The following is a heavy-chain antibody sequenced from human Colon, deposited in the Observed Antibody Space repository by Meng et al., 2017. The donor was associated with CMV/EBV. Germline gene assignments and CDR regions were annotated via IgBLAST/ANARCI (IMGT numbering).Heavy chain of an antibody. CDR3: ARGAGGFDY. CDR1: GFTFDDYA. J-gene: IGHJ4*02. V-gene: IGHV3-9*01. D-gene: IGHD3-10*01. Sequence: SLKISCAASGFTFDDYAIHWVRQAPGKGLEWVSSITWNSGTIGYADSVRGRFTISRDNAKNTLYLQMDSLRVEDTAVYYCARGAGGFDYWGQGTRVTVSS. CDR2: ITWNSGTI.